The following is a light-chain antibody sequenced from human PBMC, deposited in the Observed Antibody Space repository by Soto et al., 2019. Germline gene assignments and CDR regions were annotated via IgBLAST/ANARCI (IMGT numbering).Light chain of an antibody. CDR1: QRLTSN. V-gene: IGKV3-15*01. CDR3: QQYNHWPRMLS. Sequence: IILTQSPATLYVSPGERATLSCRASQRLTSNLAWYQQRPGQAPRLLIDDTSTRATDIPARFSGSGSGTGFTLTIASLQSEDFAVYYCQQYNHWPRMLSFGGGTRV. CDR2: DTS. J-gene: IGKJ4*01.